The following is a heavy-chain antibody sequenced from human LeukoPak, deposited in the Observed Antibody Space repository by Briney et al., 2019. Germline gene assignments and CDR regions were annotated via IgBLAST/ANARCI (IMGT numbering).Heavy chain of an antibody. J-gene: IGHJ4*02. D-gene: IGHD3/OR15-3a*01. CDR2: IYAGGNT. CDR3: AKDLWAGDQPA. Sequence: GGSLRLSCAASGFTLNTNYMNWVRQVPGKGLEWVSVIYAGGNTYYADSVKGRFTISRDNSKNTLYLQMNSLRAEDTAVYYCAKDLWAGDQPAWGQGTLVTVSS. V-gene: IGHV3-66*02. CDR1: GFTLNTNY.